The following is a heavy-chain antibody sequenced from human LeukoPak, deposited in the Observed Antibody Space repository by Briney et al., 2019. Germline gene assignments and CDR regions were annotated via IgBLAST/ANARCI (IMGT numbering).Heavy chain of an antibody. J-gene: IGHJ3*02. Sequence: GGSLRLSCAASGFSFSTYSMNWVRQAPGKGLEWVPSISSSGSYKYYADSVKGRFTISRDNVKNSLYLQMNSLGDEDTAVYYCAREIEEAFDIWGQGTMVTVSS. CDR2: ISSSGSYK. CDR3: AREIEEAFDI. V-gene: IGHV3-21*01. CDR1: GFSFSTYS.